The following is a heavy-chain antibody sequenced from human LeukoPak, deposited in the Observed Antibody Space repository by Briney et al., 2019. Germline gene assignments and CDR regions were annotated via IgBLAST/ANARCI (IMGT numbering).Heavy chain of an antibody. CDR1: GGSISSYY. D-gene: IGHD3-10*01. J-gene: IGHJ6*02. V-gene: IGHV4-4*07. CDR2: IYTSGST. CDR3: ARDQSITMVRGVIITLDGMDV. Sequence: SETLSLTCTVSGGSISSYYWSWIRQPAGKGLAWIGRIYTSGSTNYNPSLKSRVTMSVDTSKNQFSLKLSSVTAADTAVYYCARDQSITMVRGVIITLDGMDVWGQGTTVTVSS.